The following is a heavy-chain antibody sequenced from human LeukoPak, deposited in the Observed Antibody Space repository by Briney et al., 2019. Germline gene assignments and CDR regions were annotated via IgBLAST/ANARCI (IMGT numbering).Heavy chain of an antibody. CDR1: GFTFINAW. Sequence: GGSLGLSCAASGFTFINAWMAWVRQAPGKGLEWVAVISYDGSNKYYADSVKGRFTISRDNSKNTLYLQMNSLRAEDTAVYYCARDSPGATGDYFDYWGQGTLVTVSS. CDR3: ARDSPGATGDYFDY. V-gene: IGHV3-30*03. J-gene: IGHJ4*02. CDR2: ISYDGSNK. D-gene: IGHD1-26*01.